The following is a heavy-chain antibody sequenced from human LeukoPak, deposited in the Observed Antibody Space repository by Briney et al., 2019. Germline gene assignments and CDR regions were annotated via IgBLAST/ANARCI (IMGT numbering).Heavy chain of an antibody. CDR3: ARGNAGHCTGTTCYPFDY. Sequence: GGSLRLSCAASGFTFSSYAMSYVRQVPGKGLEWVSAISVSDPGTYYADSVKGRFTISRDNSRNTPHLQMNSLRVEDTAIYYCARGNAGHCTGTTCYPFDYWGQGTLVTVSS. CDR1: GFTFSSYA. CDR2: ISVSDPGT. V-gene: IGHV3-23*01. J-gene: IGHJ4*02. D-gene: IGHD2-2*01.